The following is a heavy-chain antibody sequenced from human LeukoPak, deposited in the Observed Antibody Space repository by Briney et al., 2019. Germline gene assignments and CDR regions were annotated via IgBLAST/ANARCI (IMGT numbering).Heavy chain of an antibody. J-gene: IGHJ4*02. V-gene: IGHV3-23*01. CDR3: AKLSRVVVVAPFDY. D-gene: IGHD2-15*01. CDR2: ISGSGGST. Sequence: GRSLRLSCAASGFTLSSFAMHWVRQAPGKGLEWVSGISGSGGSTYYADSVKGRFTISRDNSKNTLYLQMNSLRAEDTAVYYCAKLSRVVVVAPFDYWGQGTLVTVSS. CDR1: GFTLSSFA.